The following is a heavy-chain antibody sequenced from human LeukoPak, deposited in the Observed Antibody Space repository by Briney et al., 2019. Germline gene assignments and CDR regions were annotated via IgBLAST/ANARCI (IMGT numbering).Heavy chain of an antibody. CDR2: IKSHGSIT. Sequence: PGGSVRLSCAACGFSFSRYWMHWVRQAPGKGLVWISRIKSHGSITQYAVSVRGRFTVSRDNAKNALDLQEDSLRAEDTAVYHCASFSYGGKNRGPWGQGTPVSVSS. D-gene: IGHD4-23*01. CDR1: GFSFSRYW. J-gene: IGHJ1*01. V-gene: IGHV3-74*01. CDR3: ASFSYGGKNRGP.